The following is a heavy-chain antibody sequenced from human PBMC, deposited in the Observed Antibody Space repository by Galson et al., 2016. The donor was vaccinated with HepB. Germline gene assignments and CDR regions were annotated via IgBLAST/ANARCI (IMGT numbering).Heavy chain of an antibody. Sequence: TLSLTCSVSGGSISSGGYYWSWIRQHPGKGLEWIGYIFYSGSSNYNPSLKSRVTISVDTSKNQFSLKLSSVTAADTALYHCTSGLVRGVISFWGQGFLVSVSS. J-gene: IGHJ4*02. V-gene: IGHV4-31*03. CDR1: GGSISSGGYY. CDR3: TSGLVRGVISF. D-gene: IGHD3-10*01. CDR2: IFYSGSS.